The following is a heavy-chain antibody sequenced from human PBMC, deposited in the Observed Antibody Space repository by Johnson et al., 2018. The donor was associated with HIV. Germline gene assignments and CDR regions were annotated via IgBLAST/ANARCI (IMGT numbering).Heavy chain of an antibody. CDR2: ISWNSGSI. Sequence: VQLVESGGGLVQPGRSLRLSCAASGFTFDDYAMHWVRQAPGKGLEWVSGISWNSGSIGYADSVKGRFTISRDNSKNTLNLQMNSLRAEDTAVYYCARELATMCAFDIWGQGTMVTVSS. CDR3: ARELATMCAFDI. D-gene: IGHD5-12*01. V-gene: IGHV3-9*01. CDR1: GFTFDDYA. J-gene: IGHJ3*02.